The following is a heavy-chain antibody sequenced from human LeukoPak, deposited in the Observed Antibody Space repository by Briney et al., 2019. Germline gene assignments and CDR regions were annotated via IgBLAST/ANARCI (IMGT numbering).Heavy chain of an antibody. V-gene: IGHV4-39*01. Sequence: PSETLSLTCTVSGGSIRSSYYYWGWIRQPPGKGLEWIGSIYYSGGTYYNPSLKSRVTISVDTSKNQFSLKLSSVTAADTAVYYCASAFDYDSSGYYTLIFDYWGQGTLVTVSS. CDR1: GGSIRSSYYY. CDR3: ASAFDYDSSGYYTLIFDY. CDR2: IYYSGGT. D-gene: IGHD3-22*01. J-gene: IGHJ4*02.